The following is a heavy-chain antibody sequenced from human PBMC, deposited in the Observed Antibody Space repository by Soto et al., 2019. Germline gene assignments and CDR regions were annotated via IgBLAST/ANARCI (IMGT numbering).Heavy chain of an antibody. J-gene: IGHJ5*02. V-gene: IGHV4-31*03. CDR3: VITIFGGRNWFDP. CDR1: GGSISSGGYY. D-gene: IGHD3-3*01. Sequence: PSETLSLTCTVSGGSISSGGYYWSWIRQHPGKGLEWIGYIYYSGSTYYNPSLKSRVTISVDTSKNQFSLKLSSVTAADTAVYYCVITIFGGRNWFDPWGQGTLVTVSS. CDR2: IYYSGST.